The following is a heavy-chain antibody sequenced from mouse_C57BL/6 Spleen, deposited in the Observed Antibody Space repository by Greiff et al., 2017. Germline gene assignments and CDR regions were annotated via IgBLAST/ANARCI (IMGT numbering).Heavy chain of an antibody. CDR2: INPNNGGN. CDR3: AIAIYYDYDGVAY. D-gene: IGHD2-4*01. V-gene: IGHV1-26*01. CDR1: GYTFTDYY. J-gene: IGHJ3*01. Sequence: EVQLQESGPELVKPGASVKISCKASGYTFTDYYMNWVKQSHGKSLEWIGDINPNNGGNSSNQKFKGKATLTVDKSSSTAYMELRSLTSEDSAVYYCAIAIYYDYDGVAYWGQGTLVTVSA.